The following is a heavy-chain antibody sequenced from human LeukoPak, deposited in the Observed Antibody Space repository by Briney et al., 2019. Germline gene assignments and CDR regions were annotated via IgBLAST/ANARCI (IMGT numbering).Heavy chain of an antibody. Sequence: PGGSLRLSCAASGFTFSSYAMSWVRQAPGKGLEWVSAISGSGGSTYYADSVKGRFTISRDNSKNTLYLQMNSLRAEDTAVYYCAKDGIWFGDLPSIDYWGQGTLVTVSS. CDR1: GFTFSSYA. CDR2: ISGSGGST. D-gene: IGHD3-10*01. V-gene: IGHV3-23*01. CDR3: AKDGIWFGDLPSIDY. J-gene: IGHJ4*02.